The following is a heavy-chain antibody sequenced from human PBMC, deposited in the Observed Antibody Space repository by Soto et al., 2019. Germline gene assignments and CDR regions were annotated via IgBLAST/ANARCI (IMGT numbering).Heavy chain of an antibody. Sequence: GGSLRLSCAASGFTFSSYSMNWVRQAPGKGLEWVSSISSSSSYIYYADSVKGRFTISRDNAKNSLYLQMNSLRAEDTAVYYCARVNRKTGYSSGWSACDYWGQGTLVTVSS. D-gene: IGHD6-19*01. CDR3: ARVNRKTGYSSGWSACDY. J-gene: IGHJ4*02. CDR2: ISSSSSYI. CDR1: GFTFSSYS. V-gene: IGHV3-21*01.